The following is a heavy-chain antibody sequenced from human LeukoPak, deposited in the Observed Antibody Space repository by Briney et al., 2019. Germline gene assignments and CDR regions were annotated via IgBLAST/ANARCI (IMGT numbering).Heavy chain of an antibody. CDR1: GGSINSGY. Sequence: SETLSLTCSVSGGSINSGYWSWIRRPPGKGLEWIGLLYPSGSTNYNPSLKSRVTISVDTSRTQFSLKLSSMTAADPAVYYCAGGHYPLEYWGQGTLVTVSS. CDR3: AGGHYPLEY. V-gene: IGHV4-59*01. CDR2: LYPSGST. J-gene: IGHJ4*02. D-gene: IGHD1-26*01.